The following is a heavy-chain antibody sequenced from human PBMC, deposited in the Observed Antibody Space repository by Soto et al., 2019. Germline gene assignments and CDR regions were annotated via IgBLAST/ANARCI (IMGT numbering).Heavy chain of an antibody. V-gene: IGHV4-59*01. CDR1: SGSISSYY. J-gene: IGHJ5*02. CDR2: IHNTGTS. CDR3: ARGPQWLRSDNWFDP. Sequence: QVQLQESGPGSVKPSETLSLTCTVSSGSISSYYWSWLRQPPGKGLQWIGNIHNTGTSTYNPSLKSRVAISLDTSNNQFSLRLTSMTTADTAVYYCARGPQWLRSDNWFDPWGQGTLVTVAS. D-gene: IGHD5-12*01.